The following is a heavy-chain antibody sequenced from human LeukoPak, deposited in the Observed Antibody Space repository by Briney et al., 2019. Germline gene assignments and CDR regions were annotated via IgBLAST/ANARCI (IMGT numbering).Heavy chain of an antibody. Sequence: GRSLRLSCAASGFTFSSHGMHWVRQAPGKGLEWLALMSNDGDNKDYADSVKGRFTISRDNSKNTLYLQMNSLTTEDTALYYCAKDPSSGWYRWSMDVWGQGTTVTVSS. CDR2: MSNDGDNK. CDR3: AKDPSSGWYRWSMDV. D-gene: IGHD6-19*01. V-gene: IGHV3-30*18. CDR1: GFTFSSHG. J-gene: IGHJ6*02.